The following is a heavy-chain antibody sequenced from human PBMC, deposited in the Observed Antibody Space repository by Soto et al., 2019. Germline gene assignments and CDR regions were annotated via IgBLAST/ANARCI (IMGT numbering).Heavy chain of an antibody. CDR2: ISYDGSNK. Sequence: QVQLVESGGGVVQPGRSLRLSCAASGFTFSNYGMHWVRQAPGKGLEWVAVISYDGSNKYYADSVKGRFTISSDNSKNTLYLQMKRLRAEDTAVYYCANVLRLDYWGQGTLVTVSS. D-gene: IGHD2-8*01. CDR1: GFTFSNYG. J-gene: IGHJ4*02. CDR3: ANVLRLDY. V-gene: IGHV3-30*18.